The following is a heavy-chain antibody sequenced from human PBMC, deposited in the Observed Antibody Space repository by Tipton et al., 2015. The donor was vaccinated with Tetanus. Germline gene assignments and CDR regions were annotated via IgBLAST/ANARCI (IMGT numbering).Heavy chain of an antibody. J-gene: IGHJ4*02. Sequence: AVSGFVFSNYAMNWVRQAPGKGPEWVASISSTTSYIYYADSLKGRFTISRDNAKNSLYLQMDSLRADDTAVYYCASGSALDYWGQGTLVTVSS. D-gene: IGHD6-25*01. CDR2: ISSTTSYI. CDR1: GFVFSNYA. V-gene: IGHV3-21*01. CDR3: ASGSALDY.